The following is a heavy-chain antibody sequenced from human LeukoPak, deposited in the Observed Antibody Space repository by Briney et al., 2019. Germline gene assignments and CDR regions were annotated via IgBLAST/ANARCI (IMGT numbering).Heavy chain of an antibody. CDR3: AREGSRATSRWYYMDV. Sequence: SETLSLTCTVSGGSISPYYWSWIRQPPGQGLEWIGYIYYSGTTKYNPSLRSPVTMSVDTSKNQFSLNLFSVTAADTAVYYCAREGSRATSRWYYMDVWGKGTTVTVSS. V-gene: IGHV4-59*01. CDR1: GGSISPYY. D-gene: IGHD6-19*01. CDR2: IYYSGTT. J-gene: IGHJ6*03.